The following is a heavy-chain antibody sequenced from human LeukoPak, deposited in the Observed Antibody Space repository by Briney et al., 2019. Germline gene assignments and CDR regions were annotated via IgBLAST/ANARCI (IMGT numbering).Heavy chain of an antibody. CDR3: ARDRVGIAARPGDYYYYYMDV. J-gene: IGHJ6*03. CDR1: GGSISSGTYY. Sequence: PSETLSLTCTVSGGSISSGTYYWSWIRQPAGKGLEWIGRIYTSGSTNYNPSLKSRVTISVDTSKNQFSLKLSSVAAADTAVYYCARDRVGIAARPGDYYYYYMDVWGKGTTVTVSS. CDR2: IYTSGST. V-gene: IGHV4-61*02. D-gene: IGHD6-6*01.